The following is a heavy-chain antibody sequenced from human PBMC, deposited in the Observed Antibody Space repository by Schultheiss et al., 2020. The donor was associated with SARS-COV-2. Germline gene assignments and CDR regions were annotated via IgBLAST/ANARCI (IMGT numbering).Heavy chain of an antibody. V-gene: IGHV4-34*01. Sequence: SETLSLTCAVYGGSFSGYYWSWIRQPPGKGLEWIGEIYHSGSTYYNPSLKSRVTISVDTSKKQFSLKLRSVTAADTAVYYCARSAWFVRYQLLVWFDPWGQGTLVTVSS. CDR1: GGSFSGYY. CDR3: ARSAWFVRYQLLVWFDP. D-gene: IGHD2-2*01. J-gene: IGHJ5*02. CDR2: IYHSGST.